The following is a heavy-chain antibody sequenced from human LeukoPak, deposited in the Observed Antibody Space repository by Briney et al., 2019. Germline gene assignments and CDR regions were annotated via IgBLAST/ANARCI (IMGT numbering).Heavy chain of an antibody. D-gene: IGHD6-19*01. CDR2: IRQDGSEK. CDR3: ARMSGIAVAAIWISYFDY. CDR1: GFTFGAYY. Sequence: GGSLRLSCAASGFTFGAYYMTWVRQAPGKGLEWVANIRQDGSEKYYVDSVKGRFTISRDNANNSLYLQMNSLRAEDTAVYYCARMSGIAVAAIWISYFDYWGQGTLVTVSS. V-gene: IGHV3-7*03. J-gene: IGHJ4*02.